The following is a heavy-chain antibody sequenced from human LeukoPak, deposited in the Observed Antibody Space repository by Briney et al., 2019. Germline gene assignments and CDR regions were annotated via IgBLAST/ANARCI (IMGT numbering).Heavy chain of an antibody. D-gene: IGHD3-3*01. J-gene: IGHJ4*02. Sequence: GGSLRLSCAASGFTFSSYSMNWVRQAPGKGLEWVSGISGSGSGVTTYYADSVKGRFTISRDNSKNTLYLQMNSLRAEDTAVYYCAKDGASGVVFDYWGQGTLVTVSS. CDR2: ISGSGSGVTT. CDR1: GFTFSSYS. CDR3: AKDGASGVVFDY. V-gene: IGHV3-23*01.